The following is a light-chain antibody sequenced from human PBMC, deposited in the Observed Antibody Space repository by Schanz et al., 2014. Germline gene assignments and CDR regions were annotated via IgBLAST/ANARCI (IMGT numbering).Light chain of an antibody. Sequence: DIVMTQSPDSLAVSLGERATINCKSSQTVLTPSNNKNYLTWYQKKPGQPPKVLIYWASTRESGVPDRFSGSGSGTDFTLTISSLQAEDVAVYYCQQFYSAPFTFGPGTKVEI. CDR3: QQFYSAPFT. CDR1: QTVLTPSNNKNY. CDR2: WAS. J-gene: IGKJ3*01. V-gene: IGKV4-1*01.